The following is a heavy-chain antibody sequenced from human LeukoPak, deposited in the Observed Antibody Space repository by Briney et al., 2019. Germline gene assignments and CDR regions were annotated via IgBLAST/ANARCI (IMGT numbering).Heavy chain of an antibody. D-gene: IGHD2-8*02. CDR2: IRSKANSYAT. V-gene: IGHV3-73*01. J-gene: IGHJ5*02. CDR3: TVLSHSEIP. CDR1: GFTFSSYA. Sequence: PGGSLRLSCAASGFTFSSYAMSWVRQAPGKGLEWVGRIRSKANSYATAYAASVKGRFTISRDDSKNTAYLQMNSLKTEDTAVYYCTVLSHSEIPWGQGTLVTVSS.